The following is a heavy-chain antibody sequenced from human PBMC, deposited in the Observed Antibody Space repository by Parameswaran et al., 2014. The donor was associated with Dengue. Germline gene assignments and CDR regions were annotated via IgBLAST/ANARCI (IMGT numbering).Heavy chain of an antibody. J-gene: IGHJ4*02. CDR2: ISGSGGRT. Sequence: VRQMPGKGLEWVSVISGSGGRTYSAESVKGRFTISRDNSKDTVYLQMNSLRAEDTAVYYCAKDSTSSPYYFDYWGQGTLVTVSS. D-gene: IGHD2/OR15-2a*01. V-gene: IGHV3-23*01. CDR3: AKDSTSSPYYFDY.